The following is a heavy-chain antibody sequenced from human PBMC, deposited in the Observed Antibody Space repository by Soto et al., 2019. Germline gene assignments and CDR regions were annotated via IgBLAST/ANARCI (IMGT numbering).Heavy chain of an antibody. CDR3: ARVKRPSGSLFPWPGNWFYP. J-gene: IGHJ5*02. Sequence: GGSLRLSCTASGFPFNFYSMNWVRQAPGKGLEWISYITSTSSAVNYADSVRGRFTISRDNGAQSVFLHMNSLRDEDTAVYYCARVKRPSGSLFPWPGNWFYPWGQGTLVTVSS. D-gene: IGHD3-22*01. V-gene: IGHV3-48*02. CDR2: ITSTSSAV. CDR1: GFPFNFYS.